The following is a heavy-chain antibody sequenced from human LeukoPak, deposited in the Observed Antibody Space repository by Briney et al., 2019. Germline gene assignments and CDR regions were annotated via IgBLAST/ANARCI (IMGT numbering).Heavy chain of an antibody. CDR2: IGTAGDT. Sequence: PGGSLRLSCAASGCTFSGYDIHWIRQATRKGLEWVSAIGTAGDTYYPGSVKGRFTISRENAKNSLYLQMNSLRAEDTAVYYCARVAEGEYYYGMDVWGQGTTVTVSS. J-gene: IGHJ6*02. CDR1: GCTFSGYD. D-gene: IGHD3-16*01. CDR3: ARVAEGEYYYGMDV. V-gene: IGHV3-13*01.